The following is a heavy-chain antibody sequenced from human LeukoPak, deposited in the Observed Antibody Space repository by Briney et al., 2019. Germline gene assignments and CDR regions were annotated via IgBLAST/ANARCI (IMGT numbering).Heavy chain of an antibody. CDR1: GFTFDDYA. D-gene: IGHD6-19*01. Sequence: GGSLRLSCAASGFTFDDYAMHWVRQAPGKGLEWVSLISWDGGSTYYADSVKGRFTISRDSSKNSLYLQMNSLRAEDTALYYCAKDSAAVARQFDYWGQGTLVTVSS. J-gene: IGHJ4*02. V-gene: IGHV3-43D*03. CDR2: ISWDGGST. CDR3: AKDSAAVARQFDY.